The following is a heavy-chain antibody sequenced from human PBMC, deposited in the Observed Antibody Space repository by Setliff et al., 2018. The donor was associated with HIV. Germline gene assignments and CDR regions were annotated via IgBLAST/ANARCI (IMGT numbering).Heavy chain of an antibody. CDR2: INIDSGQT. J-gene: IGHJ4*01. CDR1: GGTFSSFA. V-gene: IGHV1-18*01. Sequence: ASVKVSCKASGGTFSSFAISWVRQAPGQGFEWMGWINIDSGQTNFAQKFQDRVTVTTDTSTNTTYMELSGLRSDDTATYYCARVPSGAAGLVRAGFDFWGQGTLVTVSS. CDR3: ARVPSGAAGLVRAGFDF. D-gene: IGHD6-25*01.